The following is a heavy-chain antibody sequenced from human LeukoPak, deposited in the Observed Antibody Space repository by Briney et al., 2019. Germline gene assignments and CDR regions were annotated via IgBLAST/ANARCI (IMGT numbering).Heavy chain of an antibody. J-gene: IGHJ6*03. Sequence: SETLSLTCTVSGGSISGYYWSWIRQPPGKGLEWIGYIYYSGSTNYNPSLKSRVTISVDTSKNQFSLKLTSVTAADTAVYYCARVASFYYYYMDVWAKGTTVTVSS. D-gene: IGHD2-15*01. V-gene: IGHV4-59*01. CDR1: GGSISGYY. CDR2: IYYSGST. CDR3: ARVASFYYYYMDV.